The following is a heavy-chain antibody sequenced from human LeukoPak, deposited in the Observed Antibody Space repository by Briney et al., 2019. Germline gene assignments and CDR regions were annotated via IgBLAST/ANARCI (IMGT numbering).Heavy chain of an antibody. CDR1: GFTFSSYA. CDR3: AKDSRYYDFRSGYSYYFDY. J-gene: IGHJ4*02. Sequence: GGSLRLSCAASGFTFSSYAMSWVRQAPGKGLEWVSAISGSGGSTYYADSVKGRFTISRDNSKNTLYLQMNSLRAEDTAVYYCAKDSRYYDFRSGYSYYFDYWGQGNPGHRLL. D-gene: IGHD3-3*01. CDR2: ISGSGGST. V-gene: IGHV3-23*01.